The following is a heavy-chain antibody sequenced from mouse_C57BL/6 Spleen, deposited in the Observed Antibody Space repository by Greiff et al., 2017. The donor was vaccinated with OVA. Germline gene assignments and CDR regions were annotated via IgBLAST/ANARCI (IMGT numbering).Heavy chain of an antibody. CDR3: ARGLYYDYDG. Sequence: DVKLVESGGGLVKPGGSLKLSCAASGFTFSDYGMHWVRQAPEKGLEWVAYISSGSSTIYYADTVKGRFTISRDNAKNTLFLQMTSLRSEDTAMYYCARGLYYDYDGWGQGTTLTVSS. D-gene: IGHD2-4*01. J-gene: IGHJ2*01. V-gene: IGHV5-17*01. CDR2: ISSGSSTI. CDR1: GFTFSDYG.